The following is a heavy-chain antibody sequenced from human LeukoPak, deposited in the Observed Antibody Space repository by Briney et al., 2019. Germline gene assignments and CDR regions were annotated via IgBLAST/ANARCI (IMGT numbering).Heavy chain of an antibody. CDR3: ARVGPYYDFWSGYYYYFDY. V-gene: IGHV4-59*01. CDR1: GGYIGSYY. Sequence: TSETLSLTCTVSGGYIGSYYWTWIRQPPGKGLEWIGYIYHSGSTNYNPSLKSRVTISVDTSKNQFSLKLSSVTAADTAVYYCARVGPYYDFWSGYYYYFDYWGQGTLVTVSS. CDR2: IYHSGST. D-gene: IGHD3-3*01. J-gene: IGHJ4*02.